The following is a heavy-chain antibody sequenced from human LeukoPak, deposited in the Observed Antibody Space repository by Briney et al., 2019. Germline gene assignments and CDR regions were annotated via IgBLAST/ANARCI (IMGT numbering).Heavy chain of an antibody. CDR2: ISDSGST. CDR3: ARGRGSYYFSWFDP. CDR1: GASISSYY. J-gene: IGHJ5*02. V-gene: IGHV4-59*12. D-gene: IGHD1-26*01. Sequence: SETLSLTCTVSGASISSYYWSWIRQPPGKGLEWIGFISDSGSTDYIPSLKSRVTMSVDTSKNQFSLKLSSVTAADTAVYYCARGRGSYYFSWFDPWGQGTLVTVSS.